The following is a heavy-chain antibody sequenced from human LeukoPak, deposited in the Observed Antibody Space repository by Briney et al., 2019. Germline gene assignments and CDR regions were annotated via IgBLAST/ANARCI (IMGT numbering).Heavy chain of an antibody. CDR1: GFSVSRNY. Sequence: GGSLRLSCAASGFSVSRNYMRWFRQAPGKGLEWVAVIYSGGSTYYADSVEGRFTISRDNSKNTLHLQMNSLRAEDTAVYYCARGSDNYGPFDNWGQGTLVTVSS. D-gene: IGHD5-18*01. CDR3: ARGSDNYGPFDN. CDR2: IYSGGST. J-gene: IGHJ4*02. V-gene: IGHV3-53*01.